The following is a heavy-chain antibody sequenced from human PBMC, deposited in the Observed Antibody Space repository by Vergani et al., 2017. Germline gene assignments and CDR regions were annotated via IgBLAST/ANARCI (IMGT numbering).Heavy chain of an antibody. CDR3: ARLQSLTEYYYDSSVDY. D-gene: IGHD3-22*01. Sequence: QVQLQESGPGLVKPSETLSLTCTVSGGSVSSGSYYWSWIRQPPGKGLEWIGYIYYSGSTNYNPSLKSRVTISVDTSKNQFSLKLSSVTAADTAVYYCARLQSLTEYYYDSSVDYWGQGTLVTVSS. V-gene: IGHV4-61*01. CDR2: IYYSGST. J-gene: IGHJ4*02. CDR1: GGSVSSGSYY.